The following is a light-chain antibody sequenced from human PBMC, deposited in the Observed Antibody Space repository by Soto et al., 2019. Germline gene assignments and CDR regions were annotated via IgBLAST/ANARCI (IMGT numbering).Light chain of an antibody. CDR3: MQATHWPRT. CDR2: KLS. V-gene: IGKV2-30*01. CDR1: QSLVNSDGNTY. J-gene: IGKJ2*01. Sequence: DAVMPQSPLSLPVTLGQPASISCRSSQSLVNSDGNTYVHWFQQRLGQSPRRLIYKLSTRDSGVPDRFSGSGSVTKFTLKITRVEAEDVGVYYCMQATHWPRTFGQGTKLEIK.